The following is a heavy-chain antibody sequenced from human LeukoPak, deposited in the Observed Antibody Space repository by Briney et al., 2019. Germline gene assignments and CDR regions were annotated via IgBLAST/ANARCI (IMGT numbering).Heavy chain of an antibody. CDR3: ARYSGSYYYPPAWDL. CDR2: TSTSGGSA. V-gene: IGHV3-23*01. CDR1: GFTFSNNA. J-gene: IGHJ4*02. Sequence: QSGGSLRLSCAASGFTFSNNAMSWVRQAPGKGLEWVSATSTSGGSAYYADSVKGRFTISRDNSKNTLYLQMDSLRADDTAVYYCARYSGSYYYPPAWDLWGQEPWSPSPQ. D-gene: IGHD1-26*01.